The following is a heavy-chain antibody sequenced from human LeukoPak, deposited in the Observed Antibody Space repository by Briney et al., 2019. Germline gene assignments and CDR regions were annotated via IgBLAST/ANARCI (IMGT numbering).Heavy chain of an antibody. Sequence: PGKSLRLSCAAPGFSFRSYAMHWVCQAPGKGLEWVTFIWYDGSNEYYADSVKGRFTTSRDNSKNTLYLQMNSLRAEDTAVYYCAKDTSYGMDVWGQGTTVTVSS. CDR3: AKDTSYGMDV. V-gene: IGHV3-33*06. CDR1: GFSFRSYA. CDR2: IWYDGSNE. J-gene: IGHJ6*02.